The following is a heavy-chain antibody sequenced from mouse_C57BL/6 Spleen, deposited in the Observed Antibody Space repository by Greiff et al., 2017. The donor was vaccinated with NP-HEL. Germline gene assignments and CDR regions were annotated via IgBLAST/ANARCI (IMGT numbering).Heavy chain of an antibody. D-gene: IGHD1-1*01. CDR1: GYTFTDYY. Sequence: EVQLQQSGPELVKPGASVKISCKASGYTFTDYYMNWVKQSHGKSLEWIGDINPNNGGTSYNQKFKGKATLTVDKSSSTSYMALRSLTSEDSAVYYCARSIYRRYFDVWGTGTTVTVSS. J-gene: IGHJ1*03. CDR3: ARSIYRRYFDV. V-gene: IGHV1-26*01. CDR2: INPNNGGT.